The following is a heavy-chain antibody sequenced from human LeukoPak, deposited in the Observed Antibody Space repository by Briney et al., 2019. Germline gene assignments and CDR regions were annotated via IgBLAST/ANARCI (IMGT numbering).Heavy chain of an antibody. CDR3: ARRIMVRGVIQVDYFDY. CDR1: GYTFTSYY. CDR2: INPSGGST. D-gene: IGHD3-10*01. V-gene: IGHV1-46*01. Sequence: ASVKVSCKASGYTFTSYYIHWVRQAPGQGLEWMGTINPSGGSTSYVQKFQGRVTMTRDMSTSTVYMELSSLRSEDTAVYYCARRIMVRGVIQVDYFDYWGQGTLVTVSS. J-gene: IGHJ4*02.